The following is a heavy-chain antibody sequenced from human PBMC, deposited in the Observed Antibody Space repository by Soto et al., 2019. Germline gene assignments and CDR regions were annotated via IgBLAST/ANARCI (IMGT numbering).Heavy chain of an antibody. CDR1: GYTLTELS. CDR3: ATSGRGWGWPDPMVYYYYYMDV. D-gene: IGHD6-19*01. J-gene: IGHJ6*03. Sequence: GASVKVSYKVSGYTLTELSMHWVRQAPGKELEWMGGFDPEDGETIYAQKFQGRVTMTEDTSTDTAYMELSSLRSEDTAVYYCATSGRGWGWPDPMVYYYYYMDVWGKGTTVTVSS. CDR2: FDPEDGET. V-gene: IGHV1-24*01.